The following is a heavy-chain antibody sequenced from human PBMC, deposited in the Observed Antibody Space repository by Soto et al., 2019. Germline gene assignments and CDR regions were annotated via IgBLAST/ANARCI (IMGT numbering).Heavy chain of an antibody. CDR3: AKDGTDYYDSSGPSDY. CDR2: ISYDGSNK. V-gene: IGHV3-30*18. J-gene: IGHJ4*02. Sequence: QVQLVESGGGVVQPGRSLRLSCAASGFTFSSYGMHWVRQAPGKGLEWVAVISYDGSNKYYADSVKGRFTISRDNSKNTLYLQMNSLRAEDTAVYYWAKDGTDYYDSSGPSDYWGQGTLVTVSS. CDR1: GFTFSSYG. D-gene: IGHD3-22*01.